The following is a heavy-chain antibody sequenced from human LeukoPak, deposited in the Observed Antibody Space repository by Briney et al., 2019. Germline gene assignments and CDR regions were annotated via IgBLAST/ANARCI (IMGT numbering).Heavy chain of an antibody. CDR2: VYSGGST. CDR1: GFTFSTIY. V-gene: IGHV3-66*04. CDR3: ARHFGVISKGVYYYYYGLDV. D-gene: IGHD3-3*01. Sequence: GGSLRLSCAASGFTFSTIYMSWARQAPGKGLEWVSVVYSGGSTYYADSVKGRFTISRDNSKNTLYLQMSSLRAEDTAVYYCARHFGVISKGVYYYYYGLDVWGQGTTVTASS. J-gene: IGHJ6*02.